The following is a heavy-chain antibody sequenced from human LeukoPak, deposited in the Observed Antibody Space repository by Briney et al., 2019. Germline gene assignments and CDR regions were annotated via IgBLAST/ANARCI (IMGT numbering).Heavy chain of an antibody. CDR1: GYTFTGYG. J-gene: IGHJ6*03. CDR3: ARDPTYYDSSGYDYYYYYMDV. V-gene: IGHV7-4-1*02. D-gene: IGHD3-22*01. CDR2: INTNTGNP. Sequence: ASVKVSCKASGYTFTGYGISWVRQAPGQGLEWMGWINTNTGNPTYAQGFTGRFVFSLDTSVSTAYLQISSLKAEDTAVYYCARDPTYYDSSGYDYYYYYMDVWGKGTTVTVSS.